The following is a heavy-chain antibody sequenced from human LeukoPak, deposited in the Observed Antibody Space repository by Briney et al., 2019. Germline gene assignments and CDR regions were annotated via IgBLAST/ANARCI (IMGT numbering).Heavy chain of an antibody. Sequence: HPGRSLRLSCAASGFTFSSYAMHWVRQAPGKGLEWVAVISYDGSNKYYADSVKGRFTISRDNSKNTLYLQMNSLRAEDTAVYYCAKGSKGGSPADAFDIWGQGTMVTVSS. CDR1: GFTFSSYA. V-gene: IGHV3-30-3*01. CDR3: AKGSKGGSPADAFDI. CDR2: ISYDGSNK. D-gene: IGHD1-26*01. J-gene: IGHJ3*02.